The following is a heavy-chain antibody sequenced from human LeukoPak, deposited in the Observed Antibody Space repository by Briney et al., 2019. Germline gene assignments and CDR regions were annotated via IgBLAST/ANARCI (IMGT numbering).Heavy chain of an antibody. Sequence: GGSLRLSCAASGFTFSSYWMHWVRQAPGKGLVWVSRINSDGSSTSYADSVKGRFTISRDNAKNTLYLQMNSLRAEDTAVYYCARGPIVVVPAASYMDVWAKGTTVTISS. CDR3: ARGPIVVVPAASYMDV. CDR1: GFTFSSYW. D-gene: IGHD2-2*01. J-gene: IGHJ6*03. V-gene: IGHV3-74*01. CDR2: INSDGSST.